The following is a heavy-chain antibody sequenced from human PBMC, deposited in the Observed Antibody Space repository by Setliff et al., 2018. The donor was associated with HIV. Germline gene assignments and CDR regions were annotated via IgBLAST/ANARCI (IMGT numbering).Heavy chain of an antibody. CDR2: IFYTGST. J-gene: IGHJ4*02. CDR1: SGSISTYY. V-gene: IGHV4-59*01. Sequence: PSETLSLTCTVSSGSISTYYWSWIRQPPGKGLEWIGYIFYTGSTNYNPSRKSRITISVDTSKNQFSLKLSSVTAADTAVYFCARHSPSDYWGQGTLVTVSS. CDR3: ARHSPSDY.